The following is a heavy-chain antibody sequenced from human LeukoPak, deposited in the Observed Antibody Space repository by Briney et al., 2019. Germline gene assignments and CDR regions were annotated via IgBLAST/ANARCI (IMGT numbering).Heavy chain of an antibody. J-gene: IGHJ2*01. CDR2: IYYSGST. Sequence: SETLSLTCTVSCGSISSSSYYWGWIRQPPGKGLEWIGSIYYSGSTYYNPSLKSRVTISVDTSKNQFSLKLSSVTAADTAVYYCARTVVGYFDLWGRGTLVTVSS. CDR3: ARTVVGYFDL. CDR1: CGSISSSSYY. D-gene: IGHD4-23*01. V-gene: IGHV4-39*07.